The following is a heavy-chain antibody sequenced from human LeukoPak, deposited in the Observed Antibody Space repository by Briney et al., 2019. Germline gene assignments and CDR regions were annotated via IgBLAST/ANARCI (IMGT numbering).Heavy chain of an antibody. CDR1: GYTFTSYG. V-gene: IGHV1-18*01. Sequence: ASVTVSCKASGYTFTSYGISWVRQAPGQGLEWMGWISAYNGNTNYAQKLQGRVTMTTDTSTSTAYMELRSLRSDDTAVYYCARDFNQWLRNEINWFDPWGQGTLVTVSS. CDR2: ISAYNGNT. D-gene: IGHD5-12*01. J-gene: IGHJ5*02. CDR3: ARDFNQWLRNEINWFDP.